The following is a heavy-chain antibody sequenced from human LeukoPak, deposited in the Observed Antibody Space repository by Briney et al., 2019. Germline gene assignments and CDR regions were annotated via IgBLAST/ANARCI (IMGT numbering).Heavy chain of an antibody. V-gene: IGHV3-64D*06. CDR3: VKDRDYDILTGYYYFDY. CDR2: ISSNGGST. Sequence: GGSLRLSCSASGFTFSSYAMHWVRQAPGKGLEYVSAISSNGGSTYYADSVKGRFTISRDNPKNTLYLQMSSLRAEDTAVYYCVKDRDYDILTGYYYFDYWGQGTLVTVSS. D-gene: IGHD3-9*01. J-gene: IGHJ4*02. CDR1: GFTFSSYA.